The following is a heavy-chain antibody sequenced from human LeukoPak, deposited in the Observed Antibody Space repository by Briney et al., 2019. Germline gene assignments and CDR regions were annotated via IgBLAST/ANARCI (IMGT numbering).Heavy chain of an antibody. CDR1: GGSISSYY. D-gene: IGHD1-1*01. CDR2: VYYSGST. V-gene: IGHV4-59*01. CDR3: ARGPPHLWAGTTRFDY. Sequence: SETLSLTCTVSGGSISSYYWSWIRQPPGKGLEWIGYVYYSGSTNYNPSLKSRVTISVDTSKNQFSLKLSSVTAADTAVYYCARGPPHLWAGTTRFDYWGQGTLVTVSS. J-gene: IGHJ4*02.